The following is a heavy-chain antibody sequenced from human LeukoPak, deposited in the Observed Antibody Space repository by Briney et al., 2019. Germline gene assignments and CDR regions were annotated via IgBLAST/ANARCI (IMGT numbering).Heavy chain of an antibody. CDR3: ASVTGAKRAFDI. Sequence: SETLSLTCTVSGGSISSSSYYWGWIRQPAGKGLEWIGRIYTSGSTNYNPSLKSRVTMSLVTSKNQFSLKLTSVTAADTAIYYCASVTGAKRAFDIWGQGTMVTVSS. V-gene: IGHV4-61*02. CDR1: GGSISSSSYY. D-gene: IGHD1-26*01. J-gene: IGHJ3*02. CDR2: IYTSGST.